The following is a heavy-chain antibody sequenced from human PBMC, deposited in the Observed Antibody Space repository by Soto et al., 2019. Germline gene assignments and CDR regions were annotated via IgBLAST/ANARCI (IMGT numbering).Heavy chain of an antibody. Sequence: SETLSLTCTVSGGSISSYYWSWIRQPPGKGLEWIGYIYYSGSTNYNPSLKSRVTISVDTSKNQFSLKLSSVTAADTAVYYCARSYRENTKYYDFWSGYFICGQGTLVTVSS. CDR3: ARSYRENTKYYDFWSGYFI. V-gene: IGHV4-59*01. CDR2: IYYSGST. J-gene: IGHJ4*02. CDR1: GGSISSYY. D-gene: IGHD3-3*01.